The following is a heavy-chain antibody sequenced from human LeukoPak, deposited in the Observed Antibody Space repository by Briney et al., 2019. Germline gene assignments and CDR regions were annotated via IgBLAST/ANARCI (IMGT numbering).Heavy chain of an antibody. Sequence: SETLSLTCTVSGGSISGHYWTWIRQPPGKGLEWMGYIYYSGSTNYNPSLKSRVTISLDTSKNQFSLKLRSVNAADTAVYYCARQWRANGYGYFDYWGQGTLVTVSS. CDR3: ARQWRANGYGYFDY. J-gene: IGHJ4*02. CDR1: GGSISGHY. D-gene: IGHD5-12*01. CDR2: IYYSGST. V-gene: IGHV4-59*08.